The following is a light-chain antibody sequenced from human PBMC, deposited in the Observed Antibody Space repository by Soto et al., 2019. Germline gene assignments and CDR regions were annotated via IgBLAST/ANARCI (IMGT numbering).Light chain of an antibody. Sequence: EIVLTQSPGTQSLSPGERATLSCRASQSVSSSYLGWYQQKPGQAPRLLIYGASTRATGIPDRFSGSGSGTDFTLTISRLDPEDFAVYYCQQYGGSSLYTFGQGTKLEIK. CDR1: QSVSSSY. CDR2: GAS. J-gene: IGKJ2*01. V-gene: IGKV3-20*01. CDR3: QQYGGSSLYT.